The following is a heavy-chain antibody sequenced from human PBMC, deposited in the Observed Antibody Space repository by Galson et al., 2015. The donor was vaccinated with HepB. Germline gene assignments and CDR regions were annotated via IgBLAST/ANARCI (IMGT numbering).Heavy chain of an antibody. CDR2: MSDNGDNT. J-gene: IGHJ4*02. V-gene: IGHV3-23*01. CDR3: VKGGGYSAIRGRGGFDS. D-gene: IGHD5-12*01. Sequence: SLRLSCAASGFTFSSYAIMWVRQAPGKGLEWVSGMSDNGDNTFYADSVKGRFTISRDISGNTLFLHMNSLRPEDTALYYCVKGGGYSAIRGRGGFDSWGQGALFTVSS. CDR1: GFTFSSYA.